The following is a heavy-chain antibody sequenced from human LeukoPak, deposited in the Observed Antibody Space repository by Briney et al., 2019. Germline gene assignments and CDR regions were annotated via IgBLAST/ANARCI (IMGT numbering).Heavy chain of an antibody. CDR1: GFTFSSHA. V-gene: IGHV3-23*01. CDR2: ISSRNSQT. Sequence: GGSLRLSCAASGFTFSSHAMSWVRQAPGKGLEWVSSISSRNSQTNYAESVKGRFTISRDNSNNMVHLQMNSLRAEDTAVYYCARVKLRLGELSIYRSLFDYWGQGTLVAVSS. J-gene: IGHJ4*02. CDR3: ARVKLRLGELSIYRSLFDY. D-gene: IGHD3-16*02.